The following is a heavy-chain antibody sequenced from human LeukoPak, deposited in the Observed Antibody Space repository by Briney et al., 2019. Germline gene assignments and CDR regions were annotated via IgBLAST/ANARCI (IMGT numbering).Heavy chain of an antibody. J-gene: IGHJ6*02. V-gene: IGHV3-21*01. Sequence: PGGSLILSCAASGFTFSTYSMNWFRQAPGEGLEWVSSISSSGANIFYTDSVKGRFTISRDNAKNSLYLQMNSLRAEDTAVYYCARHGDGFYYGMDVWGQGTTVTVSS. D-gene: IGHD4-17*01. CDR3: ARHGDGFYYGMDV. CDR1: GFTFSTYS. CDR2: ISSSGANI.